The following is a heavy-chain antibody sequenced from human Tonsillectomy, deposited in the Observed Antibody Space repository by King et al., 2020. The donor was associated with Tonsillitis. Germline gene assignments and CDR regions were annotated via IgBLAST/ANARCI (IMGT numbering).Heavy chain of an antibody. CDR3: ARSHSPLFDY. Sequence: VQLVESGGGLVQPGGSLRLSCAASGFTFSSYWMHWVRHVPGKGLVWVSRINIDGRTISYADSVKGRFTISRDNAKNTLYLQMNSLRAEDTAVYYCARSHSPLFDYWGQGTLVTVSS. CDR1: GFTFSSYW. J-gene: IGHJ4*02. V-gene: IGHV3-74*01. CDR2: INIDGRTI.